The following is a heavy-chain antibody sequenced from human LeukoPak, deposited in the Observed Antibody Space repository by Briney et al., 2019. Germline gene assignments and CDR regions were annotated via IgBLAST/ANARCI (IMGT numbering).Heavy chain of an antibody. Sequence: ASVKVSCEASGYTFTDYYIHWVRQAPGQGLEWMGWINPNSGGTNYAQKFQGRVTMTRDTSISTAYMELSRLRSDDTAVYYCATYYYGSGSYYKWGQGTLVTVSS. CDR3: ATYYYGSGSYYK. CDR2: INPNSGGT. V-gene: IGHV1-2*02. CDR1: GYTFTDYY. D-gene: IGHD3-10*01. J-gene: IGHJ4*02.